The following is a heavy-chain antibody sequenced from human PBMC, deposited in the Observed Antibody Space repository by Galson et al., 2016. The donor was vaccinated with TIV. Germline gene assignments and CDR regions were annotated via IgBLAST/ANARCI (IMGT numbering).Heavy chain of an antibody. Sequence: SLRLSCAASGLSVNINYMTWVRQAPGKGLEWVSLISDGGYTFYPDSVKGRFTISRDNSKNTLYLQINSLRVEDTAVYYCARDRIVDATYYYYYFGMDVWGQGTAVTVSS. CDR3: ARDRIVDATYYYYYFGMDV. J-gene: IGHJ6*02. V-gene: IGHV3-66*02. CDR1: GLSVNINY. D-gene: IGHD1-26*01. CDR2: ISDGGYT.